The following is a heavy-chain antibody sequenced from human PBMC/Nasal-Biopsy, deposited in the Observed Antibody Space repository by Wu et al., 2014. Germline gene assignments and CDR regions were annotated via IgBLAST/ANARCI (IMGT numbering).Heavy chain of an antibody. D-gene: IGHD6-19*01. CDR1: GFTFSRFA. CDR3: AKDRATVAVAGTVFDF. V-gene: IGHV3-23*01. Sequence: LRLSCAASGFTFSRFAMSWVRQAPGKGLEWVSTIFGSGNKTYYADSVKGRFTISRDNSKNTLYLQMNSLRVADTGTYYCAKDRATVAVAGTVFDFWGQGTLVTVSS. J-gene: IGHJ4*02. CDR2: IFGSGNKT.